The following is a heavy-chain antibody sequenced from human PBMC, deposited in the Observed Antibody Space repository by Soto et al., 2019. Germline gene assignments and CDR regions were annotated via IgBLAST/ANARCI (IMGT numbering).Heavy chain of an antibody. CDR3: ARTRCSSTSCYAGGGGLYLDV. CDR2: ISAYNGNT. D-gene: IGHD2-2*01. CDR1: GYTFTSYG. V-gene: IGHV1-18*01. J-gene: IGHJ6*02. Sequence: QVQLVQSGAEVKKPGASVKVSCKASGYTFTSYGISWVRQAPGQGLEWMGWISAYNGNTNYAQKLQGRVTMTTDTSTSTAYMELRSLRSDDTAVYYCARTRCSSTSCYAGGGGLYLDVWGQGTTVTVSS.